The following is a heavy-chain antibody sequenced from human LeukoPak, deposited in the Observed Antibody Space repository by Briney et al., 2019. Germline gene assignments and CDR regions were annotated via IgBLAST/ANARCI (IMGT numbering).Heavy chain of an antibody. CDR2: ITPIFGTA. J-gene: IGHJ6*04. V-gene: IGHV1-69*01. D-gene: IGHD3-9*01. CDR1: GGTFSRYA. Sequence: SVKVSCTASGGTFSRYAISWVRHAPGQGLEWMGGITPIFGTANYAQKFQGRVTITADESTSTAYMKMSSLRTEGTAVYYCAAQKGQVRLRYFDWSTPPYYGMDVWGKGTTVTVSS. CDR3: AAQKGQVRLRYFDWSTPPYYGMDV.